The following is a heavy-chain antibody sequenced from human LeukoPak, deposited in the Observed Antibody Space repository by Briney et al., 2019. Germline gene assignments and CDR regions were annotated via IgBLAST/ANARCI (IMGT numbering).Heavy chain of an antibody. D-gene: IGHD3-10*01. J-gene: IGHJ4*02. CDR3: ASFSYYYGSGSPQDYFDY. V-gene: IGHV3-30*04. CDR2: VSYDGSNK. CDR1: GFTFSSYA. Sequence: PGRSLRLSCAASGFTFSSYAMHWVRQAPGKGLEWVAVVSYDGSNKYYADSVKGRFTISRGNSKNTLYLQMNSLRAEDTAVYYCASFSYYYGSGSPQDYFDYWGQGTLVTVSS.